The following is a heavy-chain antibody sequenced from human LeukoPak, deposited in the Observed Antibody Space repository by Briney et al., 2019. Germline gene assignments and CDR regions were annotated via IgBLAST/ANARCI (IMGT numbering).Heavy chain of an antibody. J-gene: IGHJ4*02. D-gene: IGHD2-2*01. CDR1: GFTFSSYE. CDR3: GSGYDIAC. CDR2: ISRIGSAI. Sequence: HPGGSLRLSCSASGFTFSSYEMNWVRQAPGKGLDGVSYISRIGSAIYYADSVKGRFTISRANAKNSLYLQMSSLRAEDPAVHYCGSGYDIACWGPGILVTVPP. V-gene: IGHV3-48*03.